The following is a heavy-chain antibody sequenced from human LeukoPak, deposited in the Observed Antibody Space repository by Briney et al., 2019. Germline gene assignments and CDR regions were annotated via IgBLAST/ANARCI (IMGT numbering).Heavy chain of an antibody. Sequence: GGSLRLSCAASGFTFSSYAMSWVRQAPGKGLEWVSAISGSGGSTYYADSVKGRFTISRDNSKNTLYLQMNSLRAEDTAVYYCTRHKGESTYFYYYGMDVWGQGTTVTVSS. CDR3: TRHKGESTYFYYYGMDV. J-gene: IGHJ6*02. V-gene: IGHV3-23*01. D-gene: IGHD1-26*01. CDR1: GFTFSSYA. CDR2: ISGSGGST.